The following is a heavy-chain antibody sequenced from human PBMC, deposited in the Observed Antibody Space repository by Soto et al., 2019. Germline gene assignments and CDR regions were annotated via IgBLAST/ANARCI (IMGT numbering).Heavy chain of an antibody. CDR1: VYTFRNYD. Sequence: QVQLVQSGAEVKRPGAAVKVSFTASVYTFRNYDVAWVRRAPGHGLEWMGWISISTGKTYYQESLQGRVTMTMDTGTTTAYSEVRRLRSDDTAVYYCARKGYIGNFGVDVWGQGTTVTVYS. CDR2: ISISTGKT. V-gene: IGHV1-18*01. J-gene: IGHJ6*02. CDR3: ARKGYIGNFGVDV. D-gene: IGHD5-12*01.